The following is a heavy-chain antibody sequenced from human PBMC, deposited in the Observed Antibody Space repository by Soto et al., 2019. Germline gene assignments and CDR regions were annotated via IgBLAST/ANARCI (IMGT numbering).Heavy chain of an antibody. Sequence: RGESLKISCKGSGYSFTSYWIGWVRQMPGKGLEWMGIIYPGDSDTRYSPSFQGQVTISADKSISTAYLQWSSLKASDTAMYYCARTRSGDFWGGYSSDDAFDIWGQGTMVTVSS. J-gene: IGHJ3*02. V-gene: IGHV5-51*01. CDR3: ARTRSGDFWGGYSSDDAFDI. D-gene: IGHD3-3*01. CDR2: IYPGDSDT. CDR1: GYSFTSYW.